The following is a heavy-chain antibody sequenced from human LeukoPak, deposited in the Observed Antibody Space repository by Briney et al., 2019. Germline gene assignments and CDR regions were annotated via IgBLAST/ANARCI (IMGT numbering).Heavy chain of an antibody. J-gene: IGHJ5*02. V-gene: IGHV4-61*02. D-gene: IGHD3-10*01. CDR1: GDSISSGDYY. CDR3: ARDHMVRGVIIDNWFDP. CDR2: ISSSGST. Sequence: SETLSLTCTVSGDSISSGDYYWSWIRQPAGKGLEWIGRISSSGSTNYNPSLKSRVTISVDTSKNQFSLKLSSVTAADTAVYYCARDHMVRGVIIDNWFDPWGQGTLVTVSS.